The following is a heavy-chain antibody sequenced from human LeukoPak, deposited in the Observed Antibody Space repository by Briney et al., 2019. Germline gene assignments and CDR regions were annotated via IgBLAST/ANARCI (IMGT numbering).Heavy chain of an antibody. J-gene: IGHJ4*02. D-gene: IGHD3-9*01. CDR3: ARGLLFDWSYYFDY. CDR1: GFTVSSNY. CDR2: IYSGGST. Sequence: GGSLRLSCAASGFTVSSNYMSWVRQAPGKGLEGVSVIYSGGSTYYADSVKGRFTISRDNSKNTLYLQMDSLRAEDTAVYYCARGLLFDWSYYFDYWGQGTLVTVSS. V-gene: IGHV3-66*01.